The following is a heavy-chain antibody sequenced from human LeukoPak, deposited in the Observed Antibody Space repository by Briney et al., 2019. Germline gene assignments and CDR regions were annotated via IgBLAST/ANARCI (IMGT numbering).Heavy chain of an antibody. V-gene: IGHV4-39*01. J-gene: IGHJ4*02. CDR3: ARRNTADGDHAFDY. D-gene: IGHD4-17*01. CDR2: IYYSGTT. Sequence: SETLSLTCTVSGGSISSSSHYWGWIRQPPGKGLEWIGTIYYSGTTYYNPSLKSRVTISVDTSKNQFSLKLSSVTAADTAVYCCARRNTADGDHAFDYWGQGTLVAVSS. CDR1: GGSISSSSHY.